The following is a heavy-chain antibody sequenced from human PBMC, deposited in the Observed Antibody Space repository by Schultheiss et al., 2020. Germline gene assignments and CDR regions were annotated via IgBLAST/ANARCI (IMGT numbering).Heavy chain of an antibody. J-gene: IGHJ3*02. CDR3: ASQGYCSSTSCYDAFDI. Sequence: GGSLRLSCAASGFTFSSYAMSWVRQAPGKGLEWVSVIYSGGSTYYADSVKGRFTISRDNSKNTLYLQMNSLRAEDTAVYYCASQGYCSSTSCYDAFDIWGQGTMVTVSS. CDR1: GFTFSSYA. CDR2: IYSGGST. V-gene: IGHV3-53*01. D-gene: IGHD2-2*01.